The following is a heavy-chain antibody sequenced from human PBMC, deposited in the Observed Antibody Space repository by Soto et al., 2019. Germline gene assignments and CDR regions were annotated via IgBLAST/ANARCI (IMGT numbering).Heavy chain of an antibody. J-gene: IGHJ6*02. CDR3: ARDRLEDYYYCGMDV. CDR2: ISYEGSNK. CDR1: GFTFSSYA. D-gene: IGHD1-1*01. V-gene: IGHV3-30-3*01. Sequence: QVQLVESGGGVVQPGRSLRLSCAASGFTFSSYAMHWVRQAPGKGLEWVAVISYEGSNKYYADSVKGRFTISRDNSKNTLYLQMNSLRAEDTAVYYCARDRLEDYYYCGMDVRGQGTTVAVCS.